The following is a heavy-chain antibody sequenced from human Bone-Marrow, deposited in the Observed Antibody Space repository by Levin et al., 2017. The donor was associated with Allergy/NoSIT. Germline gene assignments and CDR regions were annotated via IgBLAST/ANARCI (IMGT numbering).Heavy chain of an antibody. CDR1: GGSISSFY. CDR2: ISYSGAT. V-gene: IGHV4-59*01. D-gene: IGHD3-3*01. CDR3: ARSMTVFGEVIMHPGAFDI. J-gene: IGHJ3*02. Sequence: SETLSLTCTVSGGSISSFYWSWIRQPPGKGLEWIGYISYSGATNYNSSLKSRVTISEDTSKNQVSLRLTSLTAADTAVYYCARSMTVFGEVIMHPGAFDIWGQGTQVTVS.